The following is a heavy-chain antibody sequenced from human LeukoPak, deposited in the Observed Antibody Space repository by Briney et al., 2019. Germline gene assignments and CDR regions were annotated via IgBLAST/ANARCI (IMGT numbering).Heavy chain of an antibody. Sequence: SETLSLTCSVSGASVNGRYWMWIRQPPGKGPEWIGYIYYTGSTTYNPSLKSRVTLSVDTSKNQLSLKLTSVTAAATAVYFCAAGGGRHNSEGNWLDPWGQGILVTVSS. CDR1: GASVNGRY. J-gene: IGHJ5*02. CDR2: IYYTGST. CDR3: AAGGGRHNSEGNWLDP. D-gene: IGHD1-1*01. V-gene: IGHV4-59*02.